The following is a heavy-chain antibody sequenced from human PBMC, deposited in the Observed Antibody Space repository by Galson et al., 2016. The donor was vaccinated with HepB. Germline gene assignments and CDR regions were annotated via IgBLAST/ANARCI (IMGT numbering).Heavy chain of an antibody. CDR2: ISADESKK. V-gene: IGHV3-30*12. CDR1: GFTFSNCG. J-gene: IGHJ6*02. Sequence: SLRLSCAASGFTFSNCGMHWVRQAPGKGLEWVAVISADESKKLYADSVMGRFTVSRDNSKNTLSLQMNSLRAEDTAVYYCARDRGFSDWLPIAAHYYGMDVWGLGTTVTVSS. D-gene: IGHD3-9*01. CDR3: ARDRGFSDWLPIAAHYYGMDV.